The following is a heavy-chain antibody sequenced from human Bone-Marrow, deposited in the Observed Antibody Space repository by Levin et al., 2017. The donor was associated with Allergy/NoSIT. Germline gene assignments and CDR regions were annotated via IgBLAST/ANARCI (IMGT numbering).Heavy chain of an antibody. CDR1: GFTLTTYW. CDR2: ISPDGSDR. CDR3: VRGTSDWMGMDY. J-gene: IGHJ4*02. D-gene: IGHD1-1*01. Sequence: PGGSLRLSCGASGFTLTTYWMHWVRRRPGEGLACVSRISPDGSDRMYADAVKGRFTISRDNPKNLVYLEMRSLRDDDTAVYYCVRGTSDWMGMDYWGQGALVTVSS. V-gene: IGHV3-74*03.